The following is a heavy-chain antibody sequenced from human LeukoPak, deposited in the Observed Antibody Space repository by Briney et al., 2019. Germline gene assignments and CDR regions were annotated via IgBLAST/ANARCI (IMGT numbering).Heavy chain of an antibody. Sequence: GGSLRLSCAASGFTFSSYGMHWVRQAPGKGLEWVAVISYDGSNKYYADSVKGRFTISRDNSKNTLYLQMNSLRAEDTAVYYCAKDSTGYSYGPEVYWGQGTLVTVSS. CDR1: GFTFSSYG. CDR2: ISYDGSNK. CDR3: AKDSTGYSYGPEVY. J-gene: IGHJ4*02. D-gene: IGHD5-18*01. V-gene: IGHV3-30*18.